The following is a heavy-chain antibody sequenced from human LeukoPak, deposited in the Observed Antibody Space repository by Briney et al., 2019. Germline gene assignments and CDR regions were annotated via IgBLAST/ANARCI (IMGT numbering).Heavy chain of an antibody. CDR3: AISTFFDAFDT. CDR1: GGSISSYY. CDR2: IYYSGST. Sequence: SETLSLTCTVYGGSISSYYWSWIRQPPEKGLEWIGYIYYSGSTNYNPSLKSRVTISVDKSKKQFSLKLSSVTAADTAVYYCAISTFFDAFDTWGQGTTVTVSS. D-gene: IGHD2-2*01. J-gene: IGHJ3*02. V-gene: IGHV4-59*01.